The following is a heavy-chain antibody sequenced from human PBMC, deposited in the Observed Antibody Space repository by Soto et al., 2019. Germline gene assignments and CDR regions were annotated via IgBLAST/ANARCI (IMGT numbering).Heavy chain of an antibody. D-gene: IGHD2-2*02. CDR1: GGTFSSYT. CDR2: IIPILGIA. J-gene: IGHJ4*02. CDR3: AIEYCSSTSCYRDY. V-gene: IGHV1-69*08. Sequence: QVQLVQSGAEVKKPGSSVKVSCKASGGTFSSYTISWVRQAPGQGLEWMGRIIPILGIANNAQEIQGRVTITADKSTGTAYMERSSLRSEDTAVYYCAIEYCSSTSCYRDYWGQETLVTVSS.